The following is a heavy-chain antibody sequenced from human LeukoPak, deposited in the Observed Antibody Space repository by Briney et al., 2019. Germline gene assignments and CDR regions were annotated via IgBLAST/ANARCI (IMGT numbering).Heavy chain of an antibody. V-gene: IGHV7-4-1*02. D-gene: IGHD6-13*01. CDR2: INTNSGNP. Sequence: ASVKVSCTASGFTLTNYAMNWVRQAPGQGLEWMGWINTNSGNPTHAQAFPGRFVFSVESSVSTTYLQITSLKAEHTAVYYCAKDVRRLGIASTGFDYWGQGSLVTVSS. CDR3: AKDVRRLGIASTGFDY. CDR1: GFTLTNYA. J-gene: IGHJ4*02.